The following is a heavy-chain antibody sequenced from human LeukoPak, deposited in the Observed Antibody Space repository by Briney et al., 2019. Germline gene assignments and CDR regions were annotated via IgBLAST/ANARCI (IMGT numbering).Heavy chain of an antibody. CDR2: IIPIFGTA. CDR1: GGTFSSYA. CDR3: ARDPRILEWSSPKGYYYMDV. D-gene: IGHD3-3*01. J-gene: IGHJ6*03. V-gene: IGHV1-69*13. Sequence: ASVKVSCKASGGTFSSYAISWVRQAPGQGLEWMGRIIPIFGTANYAQKFQGRVTITADESTSTAYMELSSLRSEDTAVYYCARDPRILEWSSPKGYYYMDVWGKGPTVTVSS.